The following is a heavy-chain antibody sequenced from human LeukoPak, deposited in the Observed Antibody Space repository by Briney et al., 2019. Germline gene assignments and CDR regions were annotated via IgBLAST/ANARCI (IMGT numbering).Heavy chain of an antibody. V-gene: IGHV3-23*01. Sequence: GGSLRLSCAASGFTFRNYAMTWVRQAPGKGLEWVSAISDDGSDPNNAVTVKGRFTISRDNSKNKLYLQMNSLRAEDTAIYFCAKDWSCASWGQGTLVTVSP. CDR2: ISDDGSDP. D-gene: IGHD3-16*01. CDR3: AKDWSCAS. J-gene: IGHJ4*02. CDR1: GFTFRNYA.